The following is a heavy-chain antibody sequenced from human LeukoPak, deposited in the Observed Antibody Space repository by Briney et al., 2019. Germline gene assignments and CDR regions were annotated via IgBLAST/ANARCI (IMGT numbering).Heavy chain of an antibody. CDR1: GNTFTSYY. CDR2: INPSGGST. CDR3: ASGGDSSLFDY. Sequence: ASVKVSCKASGNTFTSYYIHWVRQAPGQGLEWMGIINPSGGSTNYARKFQGRVTMTRDTSTSTVYMELRSLRSDDTAVYYCASGGDSSLFDYWGQGTLVTVSS. J-gene: IGHJ4*02. V-gene: IGHV1-46*01. D-gene: IGHD3-22*01.